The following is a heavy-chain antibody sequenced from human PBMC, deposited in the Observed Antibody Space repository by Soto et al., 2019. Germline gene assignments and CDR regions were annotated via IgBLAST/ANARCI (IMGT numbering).Heavy chain of an antibody. D-gene: IGHD6-6*01. Sequence: VASVKVSCKASGYTFTSYYMHWVRQAPGQGLEWMGIISPSGGSTSYAQKFQGRVTMTRDTSTSTVYMELSSLRSEDTAVYYCARDPLYIAAREDYYYGMDVWGQGTTVTVSS. CDR2: ISPSGGST. CDR3: ARDPLYIAAREDYYYGMDV. V-gene: IGHV1-46*01. CDR1: GYTFTSYY. J-gene: IGHJ6*02.